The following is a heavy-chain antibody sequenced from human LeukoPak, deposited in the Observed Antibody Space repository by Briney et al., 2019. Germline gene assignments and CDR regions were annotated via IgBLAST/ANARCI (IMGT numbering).Heavy chain of an antibody. Sequence: KPSETLSLTCTVSGGSISSYYWGWIRQPPGEGLEWIGYISYSGSTNYNPSLKSRVIISVDASKNQFSLKLSSVTAADTAVYYCARVIAAAEPTFDYWGQGTLVTVSS. CDR2: ISYSGST. J-gene: IGHJ4*02. V-gene: IGHV4-59*01. D-gene: IGHD6-13*01. CDR3: ARVIAAAEPTFDY. CDR1: GGSISSYY.